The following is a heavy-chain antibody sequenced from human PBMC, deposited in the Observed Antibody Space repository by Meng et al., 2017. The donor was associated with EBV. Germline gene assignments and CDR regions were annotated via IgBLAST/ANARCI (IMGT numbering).Heavy chain of an antibody. CDR3: ARGEGPHRRFDP. CDR2: MNPNSGNT. J-gene: IGHJ5*02. CDR1: GYTFTSYY. D-gene: IGHD2-21*01. Sequence: QVQLVQPGVEVKKXXASVTVSCKASGYTFTSYYINWVRQATGQGLEWMGWMNPNSGNTGYAQKFQGRVTMTRNTSISTAYMELSSLRSEDTAVYYCARGEGPHRRFDPWGQGTLVTVSS. V-gene: IGHV1-8*01.